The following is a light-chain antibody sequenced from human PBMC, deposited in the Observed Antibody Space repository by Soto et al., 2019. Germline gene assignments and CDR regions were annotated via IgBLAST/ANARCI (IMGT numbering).Light chain of an antibody. CDR1: QSVSSSY. J-gene: IGKJ1*01. V-gene: IGKV3-20*01. CDR3: HQYGRSWT. Sequence: EIVMTQSPATLSVSPGERATLSCRASQSVSSSYLAWYQQKPGQPPRLLIYGASTRATGIPGRFSGSGSGTEFTLTISRLEPEDFAVFYCHQYGRSWTLGQGTKVDIK. CDR2: GAS.